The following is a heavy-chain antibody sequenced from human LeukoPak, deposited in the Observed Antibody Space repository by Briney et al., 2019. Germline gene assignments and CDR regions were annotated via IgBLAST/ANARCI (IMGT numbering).Heavy chain of an antibody. D-gene: IGHD6-13*01. V-gene: IGHV3-48*04. Sequence: GGSLRLSCAASGFTLSSYTMNWVRQAPGKGLEWVSYIDLSGSTLYYVDSVKGRFTISRDNAKNSLYLQMNSLRAEDTAVYYCARGTRVAATGPNDYWGQGTLVTVSS. CDR2: IDLSGSTL. J-gene: IGHJ4*02. CDR1: GFTLSSYT. CDR3: ARGTRVAATGPNDY.